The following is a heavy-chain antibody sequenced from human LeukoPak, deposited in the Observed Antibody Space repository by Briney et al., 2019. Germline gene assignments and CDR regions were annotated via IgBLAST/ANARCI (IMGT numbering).Heavy chain of an antibody. Sequence: GRSLRLSCAVSGFTFSSYGMHWVRQAPGKGLEWVAIISYDGSYKYYVDSVKGRFTISRDNSKNTLYLQMNSLRAEDTAVYYCARDSRKKVIAAAVRGAFDIWGQGTMVTVSS. D-gene: IGHD6-13*01. CDR2: ISYDGSYK. CDR1: GFTFSSYG. CDR3: ARDSRKKVIAAAVRGAFDI. V-gene: IGHV3-30*03. J-gene: IGHJ3*02.